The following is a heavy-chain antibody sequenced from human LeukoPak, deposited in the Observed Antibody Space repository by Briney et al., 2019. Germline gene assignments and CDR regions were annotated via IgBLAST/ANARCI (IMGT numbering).Heavy chain of an antibody. Sequence: MSSETLSLTCAVYGGSFRGYYWSWIRQPPGKGLEWIGEINHSGSTNYNPSLKSRVTISVDTSKNQFSLKLSSVTAADTAVYYCARDGASSAFDIWGQGTMVTVSS. V-gene: IGHV4-34*01. CDR2: INHSGST. CDR3: ARDGASSAFDI. D-gene: IGHD2-2*01. J-gene: IGHJ3*02. CDR1: GGSFRGYY.